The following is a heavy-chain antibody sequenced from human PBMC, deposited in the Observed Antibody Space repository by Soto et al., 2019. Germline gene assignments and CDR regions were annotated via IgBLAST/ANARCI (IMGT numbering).Heavy chain of an antibody. CDR2: FSATSENT. V-gene: IGHV3-23*01. CDR3: AKARDQQWVRLPFDY. J-gene: IGHJ4*02. Sequence: EVQLLQSGRGLVQPGGSLRLSCVGSGVFFSSYTMTLVRQAPGKGLGWVSSFSATSENTYYADSVSGRFTISRDNSKNTLLLQMNSLTAEDAAMYYCAKARDQQWVRLPFDYWGQGILVIVSS. D-gene: IGHD6-19*01. CDR1: GVFFSSYT.